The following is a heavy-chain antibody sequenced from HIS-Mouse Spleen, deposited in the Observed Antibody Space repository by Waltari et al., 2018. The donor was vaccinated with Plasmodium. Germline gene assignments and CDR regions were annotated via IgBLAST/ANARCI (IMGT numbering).Heavy chain of an antibody. CDR2: IYHSGST. D-gene: IGHD6-13*01. CDR3: ARGVGYSSSWYWFDP. CDR1: GSSIRSGYY. Sequence: QVQLQESGPGLVQPSETLSLTCPVSGSSIRSGYYWGWCRQPPGKGLEWIGSIYHSGSTYYNPSLKSRVTISVDTSKNQFSLKLSSVTAADTAVYYCARGVGYSSSWYWFDPWGQGTLVTVSS. V-gene: IGHV4-38-2*02. J-gene: IGHJ5*02.